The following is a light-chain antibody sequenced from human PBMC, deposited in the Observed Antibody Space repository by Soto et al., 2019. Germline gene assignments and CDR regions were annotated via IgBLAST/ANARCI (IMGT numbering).Light chain of an antibody. J-gene: IGKJ1*01. CDR3: QRYNNDPWT. V-gene: IGKV1-5*01. CDR1: QSISSW. Sequence: DIEMTQSPSTLSASVGDRVTITCRASQSISSWLAWYQQKPGKAPKLLIYDASSLASGLPSRFSGSGSGTEFTLTIISLQSDDFAPYNCQRYNNDPWTVGHGTNVEIK. CDR2: DAS.